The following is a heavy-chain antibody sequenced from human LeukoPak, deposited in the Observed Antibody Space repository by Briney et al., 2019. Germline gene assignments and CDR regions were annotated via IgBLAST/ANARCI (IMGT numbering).Heavy chain of an antibody. V-gene: IGHV1-69*05. J-gene: IGHJ4*02. D-gene: IGHD6-6*01. Sequence: ASVKVSCKASGGTFSSYAISWLRQAPGQGLEWMGAIIPIFGAANYAQKFQGRVTMTTDTSTSTAYMELRSLRSDDTAVYYCARDSVARQYYFDYWGQGTLVTVSS. CDR1: GGTFSSYA. CDR3: ARDSVARQYYFDY. CDR2: IIPIFGAA.